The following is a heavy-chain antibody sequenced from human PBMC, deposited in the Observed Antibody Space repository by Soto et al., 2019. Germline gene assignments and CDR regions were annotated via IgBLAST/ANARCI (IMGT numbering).Heavy chain of an antibody. Sequence: QVQLVESGGGVVQPGRSLRLYCATAGFTFSNYGMHWVRQAPGKGLEWVAVIWYDGSNKYYADSMKGRFTISRDTSKNTLYLKMNSLRAEDTAVYYCARDQGGGITVQDYWGLGTLVTVSS. D-gene: IGHD1-20*01. CDR1: GFTFSNYG. CDR3: ARDQGGGITVQDY. J-gene: IGHJ4*02. CDR2: IWYDGSNK. V-gene: IGHV3-33*01.